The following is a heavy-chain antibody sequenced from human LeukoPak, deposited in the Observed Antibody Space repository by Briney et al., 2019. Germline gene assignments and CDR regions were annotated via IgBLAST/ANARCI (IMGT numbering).Heavy chain of an antibody. J-gene: IGHJ4*02. CDR3: AGGRGYIIDY. D-gene: IGHD5-18*01. V-gene: IGHV3-53*01. CDR1: GFTVSLNF. Sequence: GGSLRLSCAASGFTVSLNFMNWVRQAPGTGLEWVSIIHPDGVTHYSDSVKGRFTISRDNSNNILYLQMNGLRAEDAAVYSCAGGRGYIIDYWGQGTLVTVSS. CDR2: IHPDGVT.